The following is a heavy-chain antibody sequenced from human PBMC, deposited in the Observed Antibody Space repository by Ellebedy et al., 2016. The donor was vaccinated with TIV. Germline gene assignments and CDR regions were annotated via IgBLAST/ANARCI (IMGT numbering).Heavy chain of an antibody. J-gene: IGHJ6*02. CDR1: GFAFSSYA. CDR3: ARDLIAVASSRYYYGMDV. D-gene: IGHD6-19*01. CDR2: ISGSGGST. V-gene: IGHV3-23*01. Sequence: GESLKISCAASGFAFSSYAMSWVRQAPGKGLEWVSAISGSGGSTYYADSVKGRFTISRDNSKNTLHLQMNSLRAEDTAVYYCARDLIAVASSRYYYGMDVWGQGTTVTVSS.